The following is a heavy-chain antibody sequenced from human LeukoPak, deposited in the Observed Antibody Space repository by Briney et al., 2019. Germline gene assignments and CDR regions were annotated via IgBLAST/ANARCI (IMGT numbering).Heavy chain of an antibody. CDR1: GYSFTSYW. Sequence: GEALQISCKGSGYSFTSYWIGWVRQMPGKGLEWMGIIYPGDSDTRYSPSFQGQVTISADKSISTAYLQWSSLKASDTAMYYCARRYEEEVATITDYFDYWGQGTLVTVSS. CDR2: IYPGDSDT. CDR3: ARRYEEEVATITDYFDY. D-gene: IGHD5-24*01. V-gene: IGHV5-51*01. J-gene: IGHJ4*02.